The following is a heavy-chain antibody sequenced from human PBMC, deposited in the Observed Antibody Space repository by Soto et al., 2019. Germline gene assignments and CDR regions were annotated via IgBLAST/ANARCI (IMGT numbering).Heavy chain of an antibody. V-gene: IGHV1-69*12. D-gene: IGHD5-12*01. CDR2: IIPIFGTA. CDR1: GGTFSSYA. Sequence: QVQLVQSGAEVKKPGSSVKVSCKASGGTFSSYAISWVRQAPGQGLEWMGGIIPIFGTANYAQKFQGRVTITADESTSTAYMELSSLRCEDTDVYFCEMVEMATTGGYWVQGTLVTVSS. J-gene: IGHJ4*02. CDR3: EMVEMATTGGY.